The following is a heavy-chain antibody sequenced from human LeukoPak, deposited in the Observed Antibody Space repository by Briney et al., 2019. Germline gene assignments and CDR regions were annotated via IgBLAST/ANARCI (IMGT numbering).Heavy chain of an antibody. J-gene: IGHJ4*02. CDR1: GFTFGTDW. Sequence: GGSLRLSCAASGFTFGTDWMNWFRQAPGKGLVWVSRINSDGSSTSYADSVKGRFTISRDNAKNTLYLQMNSLGAEDTAVYYCGGGGYLLDYWGQGTLVTVSS. CDR3: GGGGYLLDY. V-gene: IGHV3-74*01. CDR2: INSDGSST. D-gene: IGHD1-26*01.